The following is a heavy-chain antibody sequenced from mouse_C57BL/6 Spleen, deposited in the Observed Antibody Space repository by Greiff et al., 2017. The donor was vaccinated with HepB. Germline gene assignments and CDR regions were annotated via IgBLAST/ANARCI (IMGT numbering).Heavy chain of an antibody. CDR1: GFTFSDYG. CDR2: ISSGSSTI. D-gene: IGHD1-1*01. CDR3: ARDGSSYGFAY. J-gene: IGHJ3*01. V-gene: IGHV5-17*01. Sequence: EVQLVESGGGLVKPGGSLKLSCAASGFTFSDYGMHWVRQAPEKGLEWVAYISSGSSTIYYADTVKGRFTISRDNAKNTRFLQMTSLRSEDTAMYYCARDGSSYGFAYWGQGTLVTVSA.